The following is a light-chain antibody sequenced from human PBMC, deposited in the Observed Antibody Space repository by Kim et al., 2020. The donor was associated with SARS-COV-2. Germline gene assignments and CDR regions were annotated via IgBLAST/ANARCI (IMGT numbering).Light chain of an antibody. CDR2: VVY. V-gene: IGKV1-33*01. Sequence: ATLEDRVPISFQARLDIHTCLNLYQHRPEKAPKLLIYVVYNLESVVPSRFSGSGYGTDFTFTISDLPPEDIATYYCHQCDNLPITFGPRAPLEIK. J-gene: IGKJ5*01. CDR1: LDIHTC. CDR3: HQCDNLPIT.